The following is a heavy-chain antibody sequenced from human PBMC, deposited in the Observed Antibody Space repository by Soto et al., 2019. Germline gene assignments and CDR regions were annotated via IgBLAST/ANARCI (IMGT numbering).Heavy chain of an antibody. Sequence: ASVKVSCKASGYTFTGYYMHWVRQAPEQVLEWMEWINPNSGGTNYPQKIQGRVTMTRHTSISKAYMELSRLRSDDTAVYYCARDPIVERLSNSYYYGMDVWGQGTTVTVSS. D-gene: IGHD3-22*01. V-gene: IGHV1-2*02. CDR2: INPNSGGT. CDR1: GYTFTGYY. J-gene: IGHJ6*02. CDR3: ARDPIVERLSNSYYYGMDV.